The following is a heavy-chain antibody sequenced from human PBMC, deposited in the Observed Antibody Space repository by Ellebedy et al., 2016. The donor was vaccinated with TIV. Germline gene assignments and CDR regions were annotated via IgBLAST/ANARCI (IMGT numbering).Heavy chain of an antibody. CDR3: AHRMYYYVSDAFDI. V-gene: IGHV1-2*02. CDR1: GGTFSSYA. D-gene: IGHD3-10*02. Sequence: ASVKVSCKASGGTFSSYAISWVRQAPGQGLEWMGWINPNSGGTNYAQKFQSRLTITKDTSKNQVVLTMTNMDPVDTATYYCAHRMYYYVSDAFDIWGQGTMVTVSS. CDR2: INPNSGGT. J-gene: IGHJ3*02.